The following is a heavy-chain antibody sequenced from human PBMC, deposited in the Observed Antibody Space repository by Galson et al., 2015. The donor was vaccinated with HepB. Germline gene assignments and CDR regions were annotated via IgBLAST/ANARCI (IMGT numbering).Heavy chain of an antibody. D-gene: IGHD3-22*01. J-gene: IGHJ4*02. CDR3: ARDRRVQLSPTILVLTYSFDN. CDR2: LRNDGSDE. CDR1: GFTFSTYG. V-gene: IGHV3-33*01. Sequence: SLRLSCAAAGFTFSTYGMHWVRQAPGKGLEWVAALRNDGSDEYYADSVKGRFTISRDNSKDTLYLQMNSLRAEDTAVYYCARDRRVQLSPTILVLTYSFDNWGQGSLVTVSS.